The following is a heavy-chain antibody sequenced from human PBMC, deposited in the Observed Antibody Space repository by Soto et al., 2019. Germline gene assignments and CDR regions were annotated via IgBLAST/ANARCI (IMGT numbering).Heavy chain of an antibody. J-gene: IGHJ3*02. CDR3: ARAVYYDSSGYQFFPRPGSPDAFDI. V-gene: IGHV3-33*01. CDR2: IWYDGSNK. Sequence: PGGSLRLSCAASGFTFSSYGMHWVRQAPGKGLEWVAVIWYDGSNKYYADSVKGRFTISRDNSKNTLYLQMNSLRAEDTAVYYCARAVYYDSSGYQFFPRPGSPDAFDIWGQGTMVTVSS. D-gene: IGHD3-22*01. CDR1: GFTFSSYG.